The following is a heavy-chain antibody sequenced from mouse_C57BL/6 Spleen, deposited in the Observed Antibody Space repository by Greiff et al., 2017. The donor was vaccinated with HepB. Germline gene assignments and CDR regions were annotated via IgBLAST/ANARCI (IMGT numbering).Heavy chain of an antibody. CDR2: INPNNGGT. CDR1: GYTFTDYY. V-gene: IGHV1-26*01. J-gene: IGHJ2*01. D-gene: IGHD1-1*01. CDR3: ARRGSIYYYGSYFDY. Sequence: EVQLQQSGPELVKPGASVKISCKASGYTFTDYYMNWVKQSHGKSLEWIGDINPNNGGTSYNQKFKGKATLTVDKSSSTAYMELRSLTSEDSAVYYCARRGSIYYYGSYFDYWGQGTTLTVSS.